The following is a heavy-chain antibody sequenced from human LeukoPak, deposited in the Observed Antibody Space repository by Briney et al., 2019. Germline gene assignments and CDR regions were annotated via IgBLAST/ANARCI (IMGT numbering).Heavy chain of an antibody. CDR3: ARHGVVPATAKFDP. J-gene: IGHJ5*02. Sequence: SGTLSLTCAVYGGSFSGYYWSWIRQPPGKGLEWIGSIYYSGSTYYNPSLKSRVTISVDTSKNQFSLKLGSVTAANTAVYYCARHGVVPATAKFDPWGQGTLVTVSS. CDR1: GGSFSGYY. D-gene: IGHD2-15*01. V-gene: IGHV4-34*01. CDR2: IYYSGST.